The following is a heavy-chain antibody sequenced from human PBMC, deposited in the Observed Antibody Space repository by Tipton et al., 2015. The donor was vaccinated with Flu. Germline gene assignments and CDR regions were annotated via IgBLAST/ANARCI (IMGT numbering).Heavy chain of an antibody. CDR1: GYTFTGYY. V-gene: IGHV1-2*02. CDR3: ARSHYDILTGYPHWYFDL. D-gene: IGHD3-9*01. Sequence: QLVQSGAEVKKPGASVKVSCKASGYTFTGYYMHWVRQAPGQGLEWMGWINPNSGGTNYAQKFQGRVTMTRATSISTAYMELSRLVSDDTAVYYCARSHYDILTGYPHWYFDLWGRGTLVTVSS. CDR2: INPNSGGT. J-gene: IGHJ2*01.